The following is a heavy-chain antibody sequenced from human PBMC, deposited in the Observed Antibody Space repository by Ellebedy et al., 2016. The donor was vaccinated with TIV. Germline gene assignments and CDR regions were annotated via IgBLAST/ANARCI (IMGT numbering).Heavy chain of an antibody. CDR1: GFTFSSYG. CDR2: ISYDGGSD. Sequence: PGGSLRLSCAASGFTFSSYGMHRVRQAPGKGLEWVALISYDGGSDYYADSVKGRFTISRDNSKNTVYLQMNRLRVEDTAVYCCARGVGDPGGWFDPWGQGTLVTVSS. CDR3: ARGVGDPGGWFDP. V-gene: IGHV3-30*03. J-gene: IGHJ5*02. D-gene: IGHD3-10*01.